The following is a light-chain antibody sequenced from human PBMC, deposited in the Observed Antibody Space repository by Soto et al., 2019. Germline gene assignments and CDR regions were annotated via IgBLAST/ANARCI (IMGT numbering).Light chain of an antibody. V-gene: IGKV3-20*01. CDR2: DAS. CDR1: QSVSSY. CDR3: QQYGSSTWT. J-gene: IGKJ1*01. Sequence: EIVLTQSPATLSLSPGERATLSCRASQSVSSYLAWYQQKPGQAPRLLIYDASNRATGIPDRFSGSGSGTDFTLTISRLEPEDFAVYYCQQYGSSTWTFGQGTKVDI.